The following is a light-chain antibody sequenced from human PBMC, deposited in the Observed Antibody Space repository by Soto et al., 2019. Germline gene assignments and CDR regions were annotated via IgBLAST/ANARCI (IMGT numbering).Light chain of an antibody. CDR1: QSIATSQ. V-gene: IGKV3-20*01. Sequence: EIVLTQSPGTLSLSPGERATLFCRASQSIATSQLAWYQQKPGQAPRLLIGASTRATGIPDRFSDGGSGTDFTLTISRLAPEDFAVYYCQQFAASPRTFGQGTKVDI. J-gene: IGKJ1*01. CDR3: QQFAASPRT. CDR2: GAS.